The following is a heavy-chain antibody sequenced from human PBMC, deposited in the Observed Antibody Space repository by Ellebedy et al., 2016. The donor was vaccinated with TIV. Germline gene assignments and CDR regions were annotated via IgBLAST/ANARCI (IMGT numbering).Heavy chain of an antibody. CDR3: ARESRRSPRYYDSSGYYLNNWFDP. Sequence: SETLSLXCTVSGYSISSGYYWGWIRQPPGKGLEWIGSIYHSGSTYYNPSLKSRVTISVDTSKNQFSLKLSSVTAADTAVYYCARESRRSPRYYDSSGYYLNNWFDPWGQGTLVTVSS. CDR2: IYHSGST. D-gene: IGHD3-22*01. V-gene: IGHV4-38-2*02. J-gene: IGHJ5*02. CDR1: GYSISSGYY.